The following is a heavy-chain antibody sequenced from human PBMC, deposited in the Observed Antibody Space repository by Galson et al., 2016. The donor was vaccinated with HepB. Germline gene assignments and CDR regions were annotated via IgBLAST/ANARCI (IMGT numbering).Heavy chain of an antibody. V-gene: IGHV3-30-3*01. CDR3: ARAGGLAVAITGGFFDY. CDR2: ISYDGNNK. CDR1: GFTFSSYA. J-gene: IGHJ4*02. Sequence: SLRLSCAASGFTFSSYAMHWVRQAPGKGLEWVAVISYDGNNKYYADSVKGRFTLSRDNSKNTLYLQVNRLRAEDTAVYYCARAGGLAVAITGGFFDYWGQGTLVTVSS. D-gene: IGHD6-19*01.